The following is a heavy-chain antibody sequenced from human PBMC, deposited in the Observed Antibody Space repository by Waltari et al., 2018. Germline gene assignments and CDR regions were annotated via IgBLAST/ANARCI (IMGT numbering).Heavy chain of an antibody. CDR3: AREFGVLDYYYGMDV. CDR1: AFSFRSYW. D-gene: IGHD5-12*01. Sequence: EVQLVESGGGLVQPGGSLSLSRAVPAFSFRSYWMHWVREAPGKGLVWVSRVNTDGSNTNYADSVKGRFTISRDNAKNTLFLQMNSLRAEDTAVYYCAREFGVLDYYYGMDVWGQGTTVTVSS. V-gene: IGHV3-74*01. CDR2: VNTDGSNT. J-gene: IGHJ6*02.